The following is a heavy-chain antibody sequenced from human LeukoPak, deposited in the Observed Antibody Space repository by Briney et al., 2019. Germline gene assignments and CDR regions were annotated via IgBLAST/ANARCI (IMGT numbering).Heavy chain of an antibody. D-gene: IGHD1-14*01. V-gene: IGHV3-7*01. Sequence: GGSLRLSCGASGFTFSSHWMNWVRQAPGKGLEWVAHINQDGSEKYYVDSVKGRFTISRDNAKNSLYLQVHSLRAEDTAVYYCARDSYRALEYWGQGTLVTVSS. CDR2: INQDGSEK. CDR1: GFTFSSHW. J-gene: IGHJ4*02. CDR3: ARDSYRALEY.